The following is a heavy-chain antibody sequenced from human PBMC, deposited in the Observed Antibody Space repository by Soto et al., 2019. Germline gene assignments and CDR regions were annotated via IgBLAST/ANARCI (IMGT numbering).Heavy chain of an antibody. CDR3: ARVVMDYGMDD. Sequence: GGSLRLSCAASGFTFSSYSMNWVRQAPGKGLEWVSSISSSSSYIYYADSVKGRFTISRDNAKNSLYLQMNSLRAEDTAVYYCARVVMDYGMDDWGQGTTVTVSS. D-gene: IGHD2-8*01. V-gene: IGHV3-21*01. CDR2: ISSSSSYI. CDR1: GFTFSSYS. J-gene: IGHJ6*02.